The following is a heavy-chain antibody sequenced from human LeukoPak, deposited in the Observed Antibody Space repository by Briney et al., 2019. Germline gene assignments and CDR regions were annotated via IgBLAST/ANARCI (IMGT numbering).Heavy chain of an antibody. V-gene: IGHV3-21*01. D-gene: IGHD3-10*01. Sequence: GGSLRLSCAASGFTFCSYNMNWVRQAPGKGLEWVSFISSSSSYIYYADSVKGRFTISRDNAKNSLYLQMNTLRAEDTAVYYCARVYGSGIYYKTYWGQGTLVTVSS. CDR2: ISSSSSYI. J-gene: IGHJ4*02. CDR3: ARVYGSGIYYKTY. CDR1: GFTFCSYN.